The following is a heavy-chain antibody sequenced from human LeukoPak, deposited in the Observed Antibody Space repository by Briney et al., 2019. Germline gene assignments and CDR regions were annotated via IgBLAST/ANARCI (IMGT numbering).Heavy chain of an antibody. V-gene: IGHV3-7*01. CDR2: INGDGRDK. CDR3: ARGVDSAIDW. D-gene: IGHD3-9*01. J-gene: IGHJ4*02. Sequence: PGESLRLSCAASGFTFSSYAMSWVRQAPGKGLEWVANINGDGRDKYYVGSVRGRFTISRDNADNALYLQMNSLRGDDTALYYCARGVDSAIDWWGQGTLVTVSS. CDR1: GFTFSSYA.